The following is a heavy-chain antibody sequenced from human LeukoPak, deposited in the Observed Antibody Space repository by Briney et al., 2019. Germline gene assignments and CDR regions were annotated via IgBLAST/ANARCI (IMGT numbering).Heavy chain of an antibody. CDR2: ISSSGSTI. D-gene: IGHD3-10*01. Sequence: GGSLRLSCAASGFTFSDYYMSWIRQAPGKGLEWVSYISSSGSTIYYADSVKGRFTISRDNAKNSLYLQMNSLRAEDTAVYYCAREDVGGWFGDLYYYYYMDVWGKGTTVTISS. V-gene: IGHV3-11*01. J-gene: IGHJ6*03. CDR3: AREDVGGWFGDLYYYYYMDV. CDR1: GFTFSDYY.